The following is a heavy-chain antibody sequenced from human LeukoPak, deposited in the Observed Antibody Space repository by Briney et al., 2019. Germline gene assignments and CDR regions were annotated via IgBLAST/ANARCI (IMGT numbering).Heavy chain of an antibody. Sequence: GGSLRLSCAASEFTFRSYTMNWVRQAPGKGLEWISSISSTSSVIYYADSLKGRFTVPRDNAKNSLYLQMNSLRVEDTAVYYCARSGGRLLNYYFDYWGQGTLVTVSS. D-gene: IGHD1-14*01. V-gene: IGHV3-21*01. CDR3: ARSGGRLLNYYFDY. CDR2: ISSTSSVI. CDR1: EFTFRSYT. J-gene: IGHJ4*02.